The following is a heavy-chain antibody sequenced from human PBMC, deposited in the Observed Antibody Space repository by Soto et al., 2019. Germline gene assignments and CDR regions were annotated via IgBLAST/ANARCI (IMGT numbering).Heavy chain of an antibody. J-gene: IGHJ6*02. CDR1: GDSISSGNKY. CDR2: IFSSGTT. D-gene: IGHD3-9*01. V-gene: IGHV4-30-4*01. CDR3: ARVPSPFDYYYAMDV. Sequence: SETLSLTCIVSGDSISSGNKYWSWIRQPPGKGLEWLGYIFSSGTTYHNPSLTSRLSMSLDTSQNQFSLKLNSVTDADTAVYFCARVPSPFDYYYAMDVWGQGTSVTVSS.